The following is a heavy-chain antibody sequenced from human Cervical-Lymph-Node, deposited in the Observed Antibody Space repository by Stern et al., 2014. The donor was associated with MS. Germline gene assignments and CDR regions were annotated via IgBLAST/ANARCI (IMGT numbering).Heavy chain of an antibody. CDR3: ARSPHSRPYYYGMDV. Sequence: EVHLVESGGGLVQPGGSLRLSCAASGFTFSSAWVHLVRQAPGEGLVWVSPISTDGSSTSYADSVRGRFTISRDNAKNTLYLQVNRLRAEDTAVYYCARSPHSRPYYYGMDVWGQGTTVIVSS. J-gene: IGHJ6*02. CDR1: GFTFSSAW. CDR2: ISTDGSST. V-gene: IGHV3-74*02.